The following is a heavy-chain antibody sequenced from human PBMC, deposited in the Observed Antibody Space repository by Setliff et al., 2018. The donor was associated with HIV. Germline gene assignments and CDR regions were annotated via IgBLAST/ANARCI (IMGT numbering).Heavy chain of an antibody. CDR2: INSDGTT. J-gene: IGHJ5*02. CDR3: AALKGYSYGRGCFDP. CDR1: GFTFSPYW. V-gene: IGHV3-74*01. D-gene: IGHD5-18*01. Sequence: GGSLRLSCAASGFTFSPYWMHWVRQAPGKGLVWVSRINSDGTTYYADSVKGRFTISRDNSKNTVFLQMNSLRGEDTAVYYCAALKGYSYGRGCFDPWGQGTLVTVSS.